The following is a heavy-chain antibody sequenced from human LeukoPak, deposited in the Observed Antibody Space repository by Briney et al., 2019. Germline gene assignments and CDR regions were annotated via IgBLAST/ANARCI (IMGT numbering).Heavy chain of an antibody. CDR3: ARVSEYCSGGSCYSYFDY. CDR2: ISSSGSTI. Sequence: GGSLRLSCAASGFTFSSYGMSWIRQAPGKGLEWVSYISSSGSTIYYADSVKGRFTISRDNAKNSLYLQMNSLRAEDTAVYYCARVSEYCSGGSCYSYFDYWGQGTLVTVSS. CDR1: GFTFSSYG. J-gene: IGHJ4*02. D-gene: IGHD2-15*01. V-gene: IGHV3-11*01.